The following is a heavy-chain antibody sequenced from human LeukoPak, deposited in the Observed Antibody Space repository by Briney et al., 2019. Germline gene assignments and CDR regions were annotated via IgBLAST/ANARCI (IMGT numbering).Heavy chain of an antibody. J-gene: IGHJ4*02. CDR1: AFTFRSYW. CDR3: ARGGFSSSWYISRDY. V-gene: IGHV3-7*01. CDR2: IKEDGSEK. D-gene: IGHD6-13*01. Sequence: GGSLRLSCAASAFTFRSYWMTWVRQAAGKGLEWVANIKEDGSEKYYVDSVKGRFTISRDNAKNSLYLQMNSLRVEDTAVYYCARGGFSSSWYISRDYWGQGTLVTVSS.